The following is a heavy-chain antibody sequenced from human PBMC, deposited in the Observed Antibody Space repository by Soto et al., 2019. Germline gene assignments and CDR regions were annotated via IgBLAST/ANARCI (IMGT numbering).Heavy chain of an antibody. Sequence: GGSLRLSCAASGFTVSSNYMSWVRQAPGKGLVWVSVIYSGGSTYYADSVKGRFTISRPNSKNTLYLQMNSLRAEDTAVYYCARGCLPGSFDYWGQGTLVTVSS. CDR3: ARGCLPGSFDY. CDR2: IYSGGST. J-gene: IGHJ4*02. D-gene: IGHD2-15*01. V-gene: IGHV3-66*01. CDR1: GFTVSSNY.